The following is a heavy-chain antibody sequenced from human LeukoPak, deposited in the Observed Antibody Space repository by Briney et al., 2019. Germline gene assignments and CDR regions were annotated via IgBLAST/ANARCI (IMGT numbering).Heavy chain of an antibody. Sequence: SETLSLTCTVSGGSISSSSYYWGWIRQPPGKGLEWIGSIYYSGSTYYNPSLKSRVTISVDTSKNQFSLKLSSVTAADTAVYYCVRSRGSYRFYYFDYWGQGTLVTVSS. D-gene: IGHD3-16*02. CDR1: GGSISSSSYY. J-gene: IGHJ4*02. CDR2: IYYSGST. V-gene: IGHV4-39*07. CDR3: VRSRGSYRFYYFDY.